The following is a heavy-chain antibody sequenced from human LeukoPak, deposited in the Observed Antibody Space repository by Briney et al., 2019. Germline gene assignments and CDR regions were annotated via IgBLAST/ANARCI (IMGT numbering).Heavy chain of an antibody. D-gene: IGHD2-21*01. CDR1: GFTFSNYE. CDR3: ARDPVAAGFDRWFDP. J-gene: IGHJ5*02. CDR2: ISSSDNSI. V-gene: IGHV3-48*03. Sequence: PGGSLRLSCAASGFTFSNYEMSWVRQAPGKGLEWVSYISSSDNSIYYADSVKGRFTISRDNAKNSLYLHMNSLRAEDTAVYYCARDPVAAGFDRWFDPWGQGNLVTVSS.